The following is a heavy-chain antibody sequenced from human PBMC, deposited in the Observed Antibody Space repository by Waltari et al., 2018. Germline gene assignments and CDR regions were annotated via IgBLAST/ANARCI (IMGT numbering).Heavy chain of an antibody. D-gene: IGHD2-2*01. CDR3: AREGCSSTSCYEGYYYGMDV. J-gene: IGHJ6*02. CDR2: INHSGST. CDR1: GGSFSGYY. Sequence: QVQLQQWGAGLLKPSETLSLTCTVYGGSFSGYYWSWIRQPPGKGLEWIGEINHSGSTNYNPSLKSRVTISVDTSKNQFSLKLSSVTAADTAVYYCAREGCSSTSCYEGYYYGMDVWGQGTTVTVSS. V-gene: IGHV4-34*01.